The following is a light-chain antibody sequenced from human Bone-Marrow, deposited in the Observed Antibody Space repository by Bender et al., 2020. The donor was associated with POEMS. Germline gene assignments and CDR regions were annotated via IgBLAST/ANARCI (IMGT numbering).Light chain of an antibody. Sequence: QSVLTQPPSVSGTPGQRVTISCSGSGSNIGAGYDVHWYQQLPGTAPKLLIYGNNKRPSGVPDRFSGSKSGTSASLAITGLQSDDEAIYFCVAWDASLNGWVFGGGTKLTVL. J-gene: IGLJ3*02. CDR3: VAWDASLNGWV. V-gene: IGLV1-44*01. CDR2: GNN. CDR1: GSNIGAGYD.